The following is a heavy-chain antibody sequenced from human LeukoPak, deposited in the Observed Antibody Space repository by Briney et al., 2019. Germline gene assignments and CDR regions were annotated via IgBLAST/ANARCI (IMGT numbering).Heavy chain of an antibody. Sequence: GGSLRLSCAASGLTFSSYAMNWVRQAPGKGLEWVSSISGSSTYIYYADSVKGRFTISRDNAKNSVFLQINNLRAEDTAIYYCARRGYYDSSGYDYWGQGTLVTVSS. D-gene: IGHD3-22*01. CDR3: ARRGYYDSSGYDY. CDR1: GLTFSSYA. J-gene: IGHJ4*02. CDR2: ISGSSTYI. V-gene: IGHV3-21*06.